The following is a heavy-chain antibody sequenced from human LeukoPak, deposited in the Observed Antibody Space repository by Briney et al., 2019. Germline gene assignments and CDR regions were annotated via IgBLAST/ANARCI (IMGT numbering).Heavy chain of an antibody. Sequence: SETLSLTCSVSGGSISSGSYYWNWIRQPAGKGLEWIGRIYKSGSTNYNPSLKSRVTILIDTSKNQFSLKLNSVTAADTAVYYCAREGLNMVRGVIPKEAWGWFDPWGQGTLVTVSS. CDR1: GGSISSGSYY. V-gene: IGHV4-61*02. D-gene: IGHD3-10*01. CDR3: AREGLNMVRGVIPKEAWGWFDP. CDR2: IYKSGST. J-gene: IGHJ5*02.